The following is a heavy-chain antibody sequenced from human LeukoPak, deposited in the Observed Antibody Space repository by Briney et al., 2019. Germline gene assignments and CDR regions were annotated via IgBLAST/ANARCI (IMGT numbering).Heavy chain of an antibody. D-gene: IGHD3-10*01. CDR1: GFTFKTSA. J-gene: IGHJ5*02. V-gene: IGHV3-23*01. Sequence: GPSRKPACLPSGFTFKTSAITSVRLPPGKWRESHSAIRVTGDNTYYAASVRGRFTISRDNFRNTLYLQVDSLRAEDAATYYCARDRGPYVGIDNNWFDPWGQGTLVIVSS. CDR2: IRVTGDNT. CDR3: ARDRGPYVGIDNNWFDP.